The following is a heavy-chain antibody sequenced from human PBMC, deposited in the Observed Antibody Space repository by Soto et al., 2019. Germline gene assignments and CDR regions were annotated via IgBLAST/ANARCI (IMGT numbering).Heavy chain of an antibody. V-gene: IGHV2-5*02. D-gene: IGHD3-3*01. CDR1: GFSLTTSGVG. CDR2: IYWDDDK. J-gene: IGHJ4*02. Sequence: QITLNESGPTQVKPRQTLTLTCTFSGFSLTTSGVGVDWIRQSPGKAPKWLALIYWDDDKRYSPSLKSRLTITKDTSTNQVVLTMADLDPADTATYYCAHRVLRTVFGLVTTTAIYFDFWGQGTPVAVSS. CDR3: AHRVLRTVFGLVTTTAIYFDF.